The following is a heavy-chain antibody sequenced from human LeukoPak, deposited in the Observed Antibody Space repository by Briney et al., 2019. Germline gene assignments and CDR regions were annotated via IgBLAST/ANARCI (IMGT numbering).Heavy chain of an antibody. D-gene: IGHD2-2*01. V-gene: IGHV3-23*01. Sequence: GGSLRLSCAASGFTFSSYAMSWVRQAPGKGLEWVPAISGSGGSTYYADSVKGRFTISRDNAKNSLYLQMNSLRAEDTAVYYCARDLDCSSTSCHHEFDYWGQGTLVTVSS. CDR1: GFTFSSYA. CDR2: ISGSGGST. J-gene: IGHJ4*02. CDR3: ARDLDCSSTSCHHEFDY.